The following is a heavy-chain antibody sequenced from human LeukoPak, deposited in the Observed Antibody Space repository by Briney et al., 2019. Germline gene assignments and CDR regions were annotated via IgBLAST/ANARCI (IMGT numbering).Heavy chain of an antibody. CDR3: VSGTCGGSCYILDY. CDR2: ISNDGSSR. CDR1: EFTFSNYG. J-gene: IGHJ4*02. Sequence: GGSLRLSCEAFEFTFSNYGMHWVRQAPGKGLEWLAVISNDGSSRQYRDSVKGRFTVSRDNSKNTLYLQMNSLGAEDTAVYYCVSGTCGGSCYILDYWGQGTLVTVSS. V-gene: IGHV3-30*03. D-gene: IGHD2-15*01.